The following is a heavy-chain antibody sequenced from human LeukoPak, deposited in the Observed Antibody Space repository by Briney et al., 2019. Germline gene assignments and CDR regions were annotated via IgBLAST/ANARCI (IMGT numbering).Heavy chain of an antibody. Sequence: HPGGSLRLSCAASGFTFSSYSMNWVRQAPGKGLEWVSYISSSSSTIYYADSVKGRFTISRDNAKNSLYLQMNSLRAEDTAVYYCARTAESYYIIYWGQGTLVSVSS. CDR1: GFTFSSYS. V-gene: IGHV3-48*01. J-gene: IGHJ4*02. D-gene: IGHD3-10*01. CDR3: ARTAESYYIIY. CDR2: ISSSSSTI.